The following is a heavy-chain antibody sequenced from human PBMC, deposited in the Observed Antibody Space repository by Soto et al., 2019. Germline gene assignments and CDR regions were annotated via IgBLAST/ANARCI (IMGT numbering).Heavy chain of an antibody. CDR1: GFTFSSYA. V-gene: IGHV3-23*01. CDR3: AKGSSDSRPYYFDS. J-gene: IGHJ4*02. Sequence: EVQLLESGGGLVQPGGSLRLSCAASGFTFSSYAMSWVRQTPGKGLEWVSAITGTGGDTYHADSVKGRFTISRDNSKNTLYFQMNSLRAEDTAIYYCAKGSSDSRPYYFDSWGKGTLVTVSS. D-gene: IGHD3-22*01. CDR2: ITGTGGDT.